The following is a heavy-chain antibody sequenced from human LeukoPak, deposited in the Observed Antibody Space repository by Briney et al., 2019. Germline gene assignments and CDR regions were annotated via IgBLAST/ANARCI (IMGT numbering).Heavy chain of an antibody. CDR3: ARDYSSGWYSVDY. V-gene: IGHV1-8*01. J-gene: IGHJ4*02. CDR1: GYTFTNYD. Sequence: ASVKVSCKASGYTFTNYDIHWVRQATGQGLEWVGWMNPNSGTTGYAQKFQGRVIITRDTSISTAYIQLSSLRSEDTALYYCARDYSSGWYSVDYWGQGTLITVSS. CDR2: MNPNSGTT. D-gene: IGHD6-19*01.